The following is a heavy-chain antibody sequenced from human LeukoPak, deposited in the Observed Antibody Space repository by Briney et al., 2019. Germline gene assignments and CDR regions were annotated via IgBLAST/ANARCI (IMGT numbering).Heavy chain of an antibody. CDR3: ARWEIDYDSSGYYRFDY. J-gene: IGHJ4*02. CDR1: GFTFSSYE. V-gene: IGHV3-48*03. CDR2: ISSSGSTI. Sequence: PGGSLRLSCAASGFTFSSYEMNWVRQAPGKGLEWVSYISSSGSTIYYADSVKGRFTISRDNAKNSLYLQMNSLRAEDTAVYYCARWEIDYDSSGYYRFDYWGQGTLVTVSS. D-gene: IGHD3-22*01.